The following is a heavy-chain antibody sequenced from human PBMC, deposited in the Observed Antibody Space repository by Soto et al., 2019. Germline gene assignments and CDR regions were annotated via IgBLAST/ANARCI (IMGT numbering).Heavy chain of an antibody. Sequence: SQTLSLTCAISVYSVSSNSVTWNWIRQSPSRGLECLGRTYYRSKWHNGYAVSVKSRITINPDTSENQFSLHLNSVTPDDTAVDFCAGSSSSIPFDIWGPGTRVTLS. CDR1: VYSVSSNSVT. D-gene: IGHD2-2*01. CDR3: AGSSSSIPFDI. J-gene: IGHJ3*02. V-gene: IGHV6-1*01. CDR2: TYYRSKWHN.